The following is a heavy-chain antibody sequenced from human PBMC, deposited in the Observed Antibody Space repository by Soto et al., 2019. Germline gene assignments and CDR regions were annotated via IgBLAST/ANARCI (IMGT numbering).Heavy chain of an antibody. J-gene: IGHJ6*02. D-gene: IGHD5-18*01. CDR1: GGTFSSYA. CDR3: ATDTAMVRNYYYGMDV. Sequence: GASVKVSCKASGGTFSSYAISWVRQAPGQGLEWMGGIIPIFGTANYAQKFQGRVTITEDASTDTAYMELSSLRSEDTAVYYCATDTAMVRNYYYGMDVWGQGTTVTVSS. V-gene: IGHV1-69*13. CDR2: IIPIFGTA.